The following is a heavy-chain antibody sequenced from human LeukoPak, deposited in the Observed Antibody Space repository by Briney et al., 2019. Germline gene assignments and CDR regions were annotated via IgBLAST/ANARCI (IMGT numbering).Heavy chain of an antibody. V-gene: IGHV3-7*05. CDR3: AKVGYDYGDYSDY. CDR2: ITQDGSEK. CDR1: GFAFSRSW. J-gene: IGHJ2*01. D-gene: IGHD4-17*01. Sequence: PGGSLRLSCAASGFAFSRSWMNWVRQAPGKGLEWVANITQDGSEKYYAGSVKGRFTISRDNAKNSLYLQMNSLRAEDTAMYYCAKVGYDYGDYSDYGGRGAVVSV.